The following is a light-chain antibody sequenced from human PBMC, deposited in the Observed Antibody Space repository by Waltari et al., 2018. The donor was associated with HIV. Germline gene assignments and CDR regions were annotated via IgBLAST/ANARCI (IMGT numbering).Light chain of an antibody. CDR2: QDN. J-gene: IGLJ2*01. CDR3: QAWDTRAV. Sequence: SYDLTQPPSVSVSPGQTATITCSGATLGDNYSCWYQQKPCQSPVLVIYQDNKRPSGFPDRFSGTNSGNTATLAISWTQARDEADYYCQAWDTRAVFGGGTKLTVL. CDR1: TLGDNY. V-gene: IGLV3-1*01.